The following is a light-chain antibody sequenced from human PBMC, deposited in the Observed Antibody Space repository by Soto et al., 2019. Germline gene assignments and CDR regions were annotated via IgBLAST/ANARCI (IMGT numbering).Light chain of an antibody. CDR2: DAS. J-gene: IGKJ1*01. Sequence: DIQMTQSPSSLSASVGDKVTITCRATESVSKWLAWYQEKPGNPPRPLIYDASTLESGVPSRFSGSGSGTEFTLTISSLQPGDFAIYYCQQYNSYSWTFGQGTKVEIK. CDR3: QQYNSYSWT. V-gene: IGKV1-5*01. CDR1: ESVSKW.